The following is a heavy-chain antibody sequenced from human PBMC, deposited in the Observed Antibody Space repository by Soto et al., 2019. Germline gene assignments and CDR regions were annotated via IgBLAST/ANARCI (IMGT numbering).Heavy chain of an antibody. V-gene: IGHV1-3*01. CDR2: INAGNGNT. CDR3: AGEFMVRGVTPRGMDV. J-gene: IGHJ6*02. Sequence: QVKLVQSGAEVKKPGASVKVSCKASGYTFTSYAMHWVRQAPGQRLEWMGWINAGNGNTKYAQKFQGGVTITRDTSASSAYMAPRTLRSDDTAGDYCAGEFMVRGVTPRGMDVWGQGTTVAVSS. D-gene: IGHD3-10*01. CDR1: GYTFTSYA.